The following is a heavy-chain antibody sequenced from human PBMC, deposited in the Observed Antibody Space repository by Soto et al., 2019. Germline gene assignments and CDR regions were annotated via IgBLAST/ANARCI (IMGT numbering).Heavy chain of an antibody. Sequence: ASVKVSCKASGYTFTGYYMHWVRQAPGQGLEWMGWTNPNSGGTNYAQKFQGRVTMTRDTSISTAYMELSRLRSDDTAVYYCARAKQLARRWFDPWGQGTLVTVSS. J-gene: IGHJ5*02. D-gene: IGHD6-6*01. CDR2: TNPNSGGT. CDR3: ARAKQLARRWFDP. CDR1: GYTFTGYY. V-gene: IGHV1-2*02.